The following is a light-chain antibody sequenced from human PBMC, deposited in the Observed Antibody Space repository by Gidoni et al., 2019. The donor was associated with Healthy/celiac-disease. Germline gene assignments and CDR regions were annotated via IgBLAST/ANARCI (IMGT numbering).Light chain of an antibody. CDR2: AAS. CDR1: QGISSY. Sequence: DIQLTQSPSFLSASVGDRVTITCRTSQGISSYLAWYQQKPGKAPKLLIYAASTLPGGVPSRFSGSGSGTEFTLTISSLQPEDFATYSCQQLSSSPLTFGPGTKVEIK. CDR3: QQLSSSPLT. J-gene: IGKJ3*01. V-gene: IGKV1-9*01.